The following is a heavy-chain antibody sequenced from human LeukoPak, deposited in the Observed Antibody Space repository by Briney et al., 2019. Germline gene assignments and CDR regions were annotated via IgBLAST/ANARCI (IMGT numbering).Heavy chain of an antibody. CDR2: IYHSGST. CDR1: GGSISSSNW. V-gene: IGHV4-4*02. J-gene: IGHJ4*02. D-gene: IGHD3-16*02. CDR3: ARSSVVWGSYRIFDY. Sequence: PSETLSLTGAVSGGSISSSNWWSWVRQPPGKGLEWIGEIYHSGSTNYNPSLKSRVTISVDKSKNQFSLKLSSVTAADTAVYYCARSSVVWGSYRIFDYWGQGTLVTVSS.